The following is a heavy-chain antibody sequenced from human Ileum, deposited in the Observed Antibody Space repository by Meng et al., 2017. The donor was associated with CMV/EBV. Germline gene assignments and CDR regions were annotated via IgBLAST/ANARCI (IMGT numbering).Heavy chain of an antibody. J-gene: IGHJ4*02. D-gene: IGHD6-6*01. V-gene: IGHV3-48*03. CDR1: GFTFSSYE. CDR2: ISTSGSIT. CDR3: ASMKVLQLVADY. Sequence: GGSLRLSCAASGFTFSSYEIMWFRQAPGKGLEWVSYISTSGSITYYVDSVKGRFNISRDNAKNSVYVQMSSLRPEDTAVYYCASMKVLQLVADYWGQGTPVTVSS.